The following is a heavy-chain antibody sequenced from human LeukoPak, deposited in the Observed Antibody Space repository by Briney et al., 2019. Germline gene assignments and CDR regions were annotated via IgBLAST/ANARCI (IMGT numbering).Heavy chain of an antibody. J-gene: IGHJ4*02. D-gene: IGHD6-19*01. CDR1: GGTFSSYA. CDR3: ARDRHNGWIDY. V-gene: IGHV1-69*05. Sequence: GASVKVSCKASGGTFSSYAISWVRQAPGQGLEWMGGIIPIFGTANYAQKFQGRVTITTDESTSTAYMDLSSLRSEDTAVYYCARDRHNGWIDYWGQGTLVTVSS. CDR2: IIPIFGTA.